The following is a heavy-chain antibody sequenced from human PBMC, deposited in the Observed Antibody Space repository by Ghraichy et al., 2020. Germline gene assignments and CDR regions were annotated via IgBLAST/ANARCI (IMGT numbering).Heavy chain of an antibody. CDR3: ARDRVGYTGYFDY. Sequence: SETLSLTCTVSGGSISSYYWSWIRQPPGKGLEWIGYIYYSGSTNYNPSLKSRVTISVDTSKNQFSLKLSSVTAADTAVYYCARDRVGYTGYFDYWGQGTLVTVSS. J-gene: IGHJ4*02. D-gene: IGHD1-26*01. V-gene: IGHV4-59*01. CDR1: GGSISSYY. CDR2: IYYSGST.